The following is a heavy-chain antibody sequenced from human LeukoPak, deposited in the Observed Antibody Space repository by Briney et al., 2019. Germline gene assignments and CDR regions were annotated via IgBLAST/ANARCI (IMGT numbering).Heavy chain of an antibody. CDR1: GGSINSSRYY. Sequence: PSETLSLTCSVSGGSINSSRYYWGWIRQPPGKGLEWIGTIFHTGRTYYNPSLKIRVTISVDTSKTHFSLRLGYVTAADTVVYYWALQAATTCFDPWGRGALVSVSS. CDR2: IFHTGRT. D-gene: IGHD2-15*01. V-gene: IGHV4-39*01. CDR3: ALQAATTCFDP. J-gene: IGHJ5*02.